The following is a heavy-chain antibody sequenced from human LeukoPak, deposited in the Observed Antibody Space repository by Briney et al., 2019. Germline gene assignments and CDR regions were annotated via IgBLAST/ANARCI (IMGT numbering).Heavy chain of an antibody. Sequence: KPSQTLSLTCAISGDSVSSNSAAWDWIRQSPSRGLEWLGRTYYRSKWYYDYAVSVKSRVTVNPDTSKNQFSLHLNSVTPEDTAVYYCARDFTVIPLVAAFDIWGQGTMVTVSS. CDR2: TYYRSKWYY. CDR3: ARDFTVIPLVAAFDI. J-gene: IGHJ3*02. V-gene: IGHV6-1*01. CDR1: GDSVSSNSAA. D-gene: IGHD3-22*01.